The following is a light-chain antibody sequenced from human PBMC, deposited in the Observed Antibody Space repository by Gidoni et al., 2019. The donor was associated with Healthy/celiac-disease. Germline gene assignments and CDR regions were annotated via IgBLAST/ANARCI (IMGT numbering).Light chain of an antibody. V-gene: IGKV1-39*01. CDR1: QSISSY. Sequence: DSQMTQSPSSLSASVGDRVTITCRASQSISSYLNWYQQKPGKAPKLLIYAASSLQSGVPSRFSGSGSGTDFTLTISSLQPEDFATYYCQQSYSTPSTFGQXTKVEIK. J-gene: IGKJ1*01. CDR2: AAS. CDR3: QQSYSTPST.